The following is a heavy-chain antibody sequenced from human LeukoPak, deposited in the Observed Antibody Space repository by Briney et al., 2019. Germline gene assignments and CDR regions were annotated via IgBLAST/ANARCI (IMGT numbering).Heavy chain of an antibody. V-gene: IGHV4-34*01. Sequence: SETLSLTCAVYGGSFSGYYWSWIRQPPGKGLEWIGEINHSGSTNYNPSLKSRVAISVDTSKNQFSLKLSSVTAADTAVYYCARGRGYSYGFWFDPWGQGTLVTVSS. J-gene: IGHJ5*02. D-gene: IGHD5-18*01. CDR2: INHSGST. CDR1: GGSFSGYY. CDR3: ARGRGYSYGFWFDP.